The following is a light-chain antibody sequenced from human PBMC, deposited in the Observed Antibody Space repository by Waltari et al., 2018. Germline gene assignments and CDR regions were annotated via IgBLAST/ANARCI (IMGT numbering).Light chain of an antibody. J-gene: IGLJ2*01. CDR3: SSYTSTDVV. V-gene: IGLV2-14*01. CDR2: DVS. CDR1: SSDVGGYNY. Sequence: QSALTQPASVSGSPGQSITISCTGTSSDVGGYNYVSWYQQHPGKAPKLMIYDVSNRPSVVSNRFSGSKSCNTASRTISGLQAEDEADYYCSSYTSTDVVFGGGTKLTVL.